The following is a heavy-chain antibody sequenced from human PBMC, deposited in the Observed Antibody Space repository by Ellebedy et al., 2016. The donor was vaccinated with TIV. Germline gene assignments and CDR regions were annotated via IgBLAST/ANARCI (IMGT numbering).Heavy chain of an antibody. CDR3: AKDVGFGWPGDY. CDR2: ISGSGGST. V-gene: IGHV3-23*01. CDR1: GFTFTNYW. Sequence: PGGSLRLSCAASGFTFTNYWMSWVRQAPGKGLEWVSAISGSGGSTYYADSVKGRFTISRDNSKNTLYLQMNSLRAEDTAVYYCAKDVGFGWPGDYWGQGTLVTVSS. J-gene: IGHJ4*02. D-gene: IGHD3-16*01.